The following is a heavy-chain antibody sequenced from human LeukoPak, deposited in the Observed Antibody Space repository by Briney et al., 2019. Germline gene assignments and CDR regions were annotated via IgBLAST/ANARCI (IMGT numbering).Heavy chain of an antibody. V-gene: IGHV1-46*01. CDR1: GYTFTIYS. Sequence: ASVKVSCKASGYTFTIYSIHWVRQAPGQGLEWMELINPSGGTTTYTQKFQGRVTMTRDMSTSTVYMELSSLRSEDTGVYYCAREGGDTPMVKFDSWGQGTLVTVSS. J-gene: IGHJ4*02. CDR3: AREGGDTPMVKFDS. D-gene: IGHD5-18*01. CDR2: INPSGGTT.